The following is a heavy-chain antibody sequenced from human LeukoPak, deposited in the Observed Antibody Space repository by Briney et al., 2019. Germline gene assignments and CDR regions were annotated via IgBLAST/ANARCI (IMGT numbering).Heavy chain of an antibody. V-gene: IGHV3-30*02. CDR1: EFTFSSYG. Sequence: GGSLRLSCTASEFTFSSYGMHWVRQAPGKGLEWVAFIRYDGSTKYYTNSVKGRFTISRDNSKNSLYLQMNSLRDDDTAVYFCTRDQGWQQFDSWGQGTLVTVSS. CDR3: TRDQGWQQFDS. CDR2: IRYDGSTK. D-gene: IGHD5-24*01. J-gene: IGHJ4*02.